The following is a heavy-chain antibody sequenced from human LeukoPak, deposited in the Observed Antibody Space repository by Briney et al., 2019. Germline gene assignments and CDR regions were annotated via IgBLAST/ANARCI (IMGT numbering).Heavy chain of an antibody. CDR1: GGSISSYY. D-gene: IGHD4-11*01. CDR2: IYYSGST. CDR3: ARDKDDYSNMNAFDI. Sequence: PSETLSLTCTVSGGSISSYYWSWIRQPPGKGLEWIGYIYYSGSTNYNPSLKSRVTISVDTSKNQFSLKLSSVTAADTAVYYCARDKDDYSNMNAFDIWGQGTMVTVSS. J-gene: IGHJ3*02. V-gene: IGHV4-59*12.